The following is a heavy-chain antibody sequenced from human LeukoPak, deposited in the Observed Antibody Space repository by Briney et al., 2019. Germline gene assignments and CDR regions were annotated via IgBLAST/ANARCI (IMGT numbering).Heavy chain of an antibody. J-gene: IGHJ4*02. CDR3: ARHERSVAVAGSFDF. V-gene: IGHV4-39*01. D-gene: IGHD6-19*01. CDR1: GGSISSSSYY. CDR2: IYFSGTT. Sequence: SETLSLTCTVSGGSISSSSYYWGWIRQPPGKGLEWIGSIYFSGTTHYNPSLKSRVTISVDTSKNNFSLKLTSLTVADTAVYYCARHERSVAVAGSFDFWGQGTLVTVSS.